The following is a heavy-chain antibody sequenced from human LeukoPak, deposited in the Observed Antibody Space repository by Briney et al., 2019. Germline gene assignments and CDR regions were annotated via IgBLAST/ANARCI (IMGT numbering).Heavy chain of an antibody. Sequence: SETLSLTCTVSGGSISSYYWSWIRQPAGKGLEWIGRIYTSGSTNYTPSLKSRVTMSVDTSKNQFSLKLTSVTAADTAVFYCAREGGYSYGDAPLHFDYWGQGTLVNVLS. CDR3: AREGGYSYGDAPLHFDY. D-gene: IGHD5-18*01. CDR2: IYTSGST. CDR1: GGSISSYY. V-gene: IGHV4-4*07. J-gene: IGHJ4*02.